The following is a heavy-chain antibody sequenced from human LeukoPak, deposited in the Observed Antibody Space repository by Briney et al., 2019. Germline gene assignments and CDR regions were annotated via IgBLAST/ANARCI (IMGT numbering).Heavy chain of an antibody. CDR2: INWNGGST. Sequence: PGGSLRLSCAAYGFTFDDYGMSWVRHAPGKGLEWVSGINWNGGSTGYADSVKGRFTISRDNAKNSLYLQMNSLRAEDTALYYCARDRRGSIAAPFDYWGQGTLVTVSS. CDR3: ARDRRGSIAAPFDY. J-gene: IGHJ4*02. V-gene: IGHV3-20*04. CDR1: GFTFDDYG. D-gene: IGHD6-6*01.